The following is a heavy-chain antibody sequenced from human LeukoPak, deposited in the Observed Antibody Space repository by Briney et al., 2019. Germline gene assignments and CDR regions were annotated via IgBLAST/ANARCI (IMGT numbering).Heavy chain of an antibody. CDR3: ARQTGSGLFTLP. CDR2: MYYTGNT. CDR1: GVSISTSNSY. D-gene: IGHD3/OR15-3a*01. J-gene: IGHJ4*02. V-gene: IGHV4-39*01. Sequence: PSETLSLTCTVPGVSISTSNSYCGWIRHPPGKGLEWIGSMYYTGNTYYNASLKSRVTISIDTSKNQISLRLTSVTATDTAMYYCARQTGSGLFTLPGGQGTLVAVSS.